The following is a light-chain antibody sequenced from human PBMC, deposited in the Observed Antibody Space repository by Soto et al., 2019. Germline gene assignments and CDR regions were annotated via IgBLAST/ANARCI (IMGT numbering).Light chain of an antibody. J-gene: IGLJ2*01. V-gene: IGLV1-40*01. CDR1: SSNIGATYD. Sequence: QAVVTQPPSVSGAPGQRVTISCTGSSSNIGATYDVHWYQQVPGRAPKLLIYASSNRPSGVPDRFSGSKFGTSASLVISGLQAEDEADYYCQSYDNSLDVVFGGGTKLTVL. CDR2: ASS. CDR3: QSYDNSLDVV.